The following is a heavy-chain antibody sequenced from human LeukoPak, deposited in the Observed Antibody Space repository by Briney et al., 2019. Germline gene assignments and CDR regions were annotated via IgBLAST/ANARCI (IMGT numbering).Heavy chain of an antibody. CDR2: ISWNSGLI. V-gene: IGHV3-9*01. D-gene: IGHD5-12*01. J-gene: IGHJ4*02. Sequence: PGGSLRLSCTASGFTFDDSAMHWVRQAPGKGLEWVSAISWNSGLIGYADSVKGRFTISRDNAKTSLYLQMNSLRPEDTALYYCAKDRGYSGNDYGDYFDYWGQGTLVTVSS. CDR3: AKDRGYSGNDYGDYFDY. CDR1: GFTFDDSA.